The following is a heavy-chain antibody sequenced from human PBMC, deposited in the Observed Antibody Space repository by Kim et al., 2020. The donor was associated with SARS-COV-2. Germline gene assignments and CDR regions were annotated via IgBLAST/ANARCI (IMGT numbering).Heavy chain of an antibody. V-gene: IGHV1-69*01. D-gene: IGHD1-1*01. CDR3: ARDHSSGTTGAFDV. Sequence: AQRFQDRVTITADESTTTAYMEFSSLRSDDTAMYYCARDHSSGTTGAFDVWGQGTVVTVSS. J-gene: IGHJ3*01.